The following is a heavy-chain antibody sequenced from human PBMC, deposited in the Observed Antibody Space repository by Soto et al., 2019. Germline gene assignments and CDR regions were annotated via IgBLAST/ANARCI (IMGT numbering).Heavy chain of an antibody. J-gene: IGHJ2*01. Sequence: EVQLVESGGGLIQPGGSLRLSCEASGFTVSSNHMSWVRQAPGKGLEWVSVLYSGGTIYYADSVKGRFTISRDSSKNTLYLQMNSLRVDDTAVYHCERHPYDRYLDLWGRGTLVTVSS. V-gene: IGHV3-53*01. CDR3: ERHPYDRYLDL. CDR1: GFTVSSNH. CDR2: LYSGGTI. D-gene: IGHD1-1*01.